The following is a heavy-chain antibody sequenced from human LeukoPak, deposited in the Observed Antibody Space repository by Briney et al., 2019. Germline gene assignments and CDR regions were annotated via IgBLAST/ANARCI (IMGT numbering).Heavy chain of an antibody. CDR2: ISWISGSI. Sequence: GRCLRVSCVASGCTFDEYAIQWVRQAPGKSLGGGSGISWISGSIDYADSVKARFSIPRDNAKNPLYLQMNSLGADGTALYYCAKDMRIFYYGMDVWGQGTTVTVSS. CDR1: GCTFDEYA. V-gene: IGHV3-9*01. CDR3: AKDMRIFYYGMDV. J-gene: IGHJ6*02.